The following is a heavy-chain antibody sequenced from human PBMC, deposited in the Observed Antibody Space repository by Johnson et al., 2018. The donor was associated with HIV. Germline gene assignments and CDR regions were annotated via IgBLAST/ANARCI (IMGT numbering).Heavy chain of an antibody. V-gene: IGHV3-66*02. D-gene: IGHD1-26*01. Sequence: VQLVESGGGLVQPGGSLRLSCAASGFTVSSNYMSWVRQAPGKGLEWVSVIYSGGSTYYADSVKGRFTISRDNSKNTLYLQMNSLRPEDTAVYYCAKDQLVGATYAAFDIWGQGTMVTVSS. CDR2: IYSGGST. J-gene: IGHJ3*02. CDR3: AKDQLVGATYAAFDI. CDR1: GFTVSSNY.